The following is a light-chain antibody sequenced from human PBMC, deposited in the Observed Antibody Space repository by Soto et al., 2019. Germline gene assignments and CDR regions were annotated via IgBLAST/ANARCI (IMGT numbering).Light chain of an antibody. CDR1: SIPVGSYNR. V-gene: IGLV2-18*02. Sequence: QSVLTHPTTVSGSPEQSGTLSCSGTSIPVGSYNRVSWYQQPPGTAPKVMIYDVSNRPSGVPDRFSGSKSGNTASLTISGLQAEDESDYYCSSYTSSSTYVFGTGTKVTVL. CDR2: DVS. J-gene: IGLJ1*01. CDR3: SSYTSSSTYV.